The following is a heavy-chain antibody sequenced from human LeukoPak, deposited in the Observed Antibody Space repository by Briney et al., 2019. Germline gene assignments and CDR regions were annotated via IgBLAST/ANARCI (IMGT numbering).Heavy chain of an antibody. CDR3: ARVPHFDWSYFDY. J-gene: IGHJ4*02. V-gene: IGHV4-34*01. CDR2: INHSGST. Sequence: SETLSLTCAVYGGSFSGYYWSWIRQPPGKGLEWIGEINHSGSTNYNPSLKSRVTISVDTSKNQFSLKLSSVTAADTAVYYCARVPHFDWSYFDYWGQGTLVTVSS. D-gene: IGHD3-9*01. CDR1: GGSFSGYY.